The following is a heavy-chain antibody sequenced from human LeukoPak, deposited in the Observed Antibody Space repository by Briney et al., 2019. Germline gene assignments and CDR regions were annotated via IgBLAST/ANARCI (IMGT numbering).Heavy chain of an antibody. CDR2: ISSSSGDI. CDR3: ARITTRYFDY. V-gene: IGHV3-21*04. D-gene: IGHD1-1*01. CDR1: GFSFSTYS. Sequence: GGSLRLSCAASGFSFSTYSMNWVRQAPGKGPEWVSSISSSSGDIYYGDSVKGRFTISRDNAKNSLFLQMDSLSAEDTAVYYCARITTRYFDYWGQGTLVTVSS. J-gene: IGHJ4*02.